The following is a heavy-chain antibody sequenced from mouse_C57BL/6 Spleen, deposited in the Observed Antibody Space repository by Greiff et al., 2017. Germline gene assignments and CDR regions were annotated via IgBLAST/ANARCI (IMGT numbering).Heavy chain of an antibody. CDR3: ARGYYGSSYGVAD. J-gene: IGHJ3*01. V-gene: IGHV1-55*01. CDR1: GYTFTSYW. D-gene: IGHD1-1*01. Sequence: QVQLKQPGAELVKPGASVKMSCKASGYTFTSYWITWVKQRPGQGLEWIGDIYPGSGSTNYNEKFKSKATLTVDTSSSTAYMQLSSLTSEDSAVYYCARGYYGSSYGVADWGQGTLVTVSA. CDR2: IYPGSGST.